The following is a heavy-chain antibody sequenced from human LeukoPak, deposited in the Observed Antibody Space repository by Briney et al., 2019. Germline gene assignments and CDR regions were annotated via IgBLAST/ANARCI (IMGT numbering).Heavy chain of an antibody. CDR2: ITGGGDTT. CDR1: GFTFSSYA. D-gene: IGHD3-10*01. CDR3: AKGTITMVRGGHFDY. Sequence: PGGSLRLSCAASGFTFSSYAMTWVRQAPGKGLEWVSAITGGGDTTYYADSVKGRFTISRDNSKNTLYLQMNNLRAEDTAVYYCAKGTITMVRGGHFDYWGQGTLVTVSS. V-gene: IGHV3-23*01. J-gene: IGHJ4*02.